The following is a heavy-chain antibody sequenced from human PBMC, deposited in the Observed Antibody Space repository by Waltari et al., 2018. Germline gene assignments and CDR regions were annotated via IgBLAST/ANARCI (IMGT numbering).Heavy chain of an antibody. V-gene: IGHV3-33*01. Sequence: QVQLVESGGGVVQPGRSLRLSCAASGFTFSSYGMHWVRQAPGKGRGWVAVIWYDGSNKYYADSVKGRFTISRDNSKNTLYLQMNSLRAEDTAVYYCARDGGGDSSGWYEGGTIDYWGQGTLVTVSS. CDR3: ARDGGGDSSGWYEGGTIDY. CDR1: GFTFSSYG. CDR2: IWYDGSNK. D-gene: IGHD6-19*01. J-gene: IGHJ4*02.